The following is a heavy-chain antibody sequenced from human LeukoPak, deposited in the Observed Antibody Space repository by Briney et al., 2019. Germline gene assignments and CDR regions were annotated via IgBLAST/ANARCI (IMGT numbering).Heavy chain of an antibody. CDR1: GGFISSFY. D-gene: IGHD3-16*02. V-gene: IGHV4-4*07. Sequence: SETLSLTCTVSGGFISSFYWSWVRQPAGKGLEWIGRIYTSGTTNYNPSLKSRVTMSVDTSKKQFSLRLYSMTAADTAVYYCTRGSPRDIGYYYYMDVWGKGTTVTISS. CDR3: TRGSPRDIGYYYYMDV. J-gene: IGHJ6*03. CDR2: IYTSGTT.